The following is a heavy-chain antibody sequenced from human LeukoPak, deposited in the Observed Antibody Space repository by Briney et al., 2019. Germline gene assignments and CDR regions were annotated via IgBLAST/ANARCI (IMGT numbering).Heavy chain of an antibody. CDR3: AKEHSVLTMMRGLDS. D-gene: IGHD3-22*01. V-gene: IGHV3-23*01. CDR1: GFTFSNYA. J-gene: IGHJ4*02. CDR2: ISVSGGSI. Sequence: HTGGSLRLSCAASGFTFSNYALHWVRQAPGKGLEWVSGISVSGGSIYYADSVTGRFTISRDNSKDTRYLQMNSLRVEDTALYYCAKEHSVLTMMRGLDSWGQGTLVTVSS.